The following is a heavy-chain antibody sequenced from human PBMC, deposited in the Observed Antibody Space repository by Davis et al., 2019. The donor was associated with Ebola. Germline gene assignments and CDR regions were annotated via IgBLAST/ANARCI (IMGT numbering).Heavy chain of an antibody. Sequence: SLKISCAASGFTFDDYAMHWVRQAPGRGLEWVAGISWNGGSIDYAGSVKGRFTISRDNAKNSLYLEMNSLRGEDTALYYCAKGFIALADHFDYWGQGTLVTVSS. CDR1: GFTFDDYA. D-gene: IGHD6-19*01. CDR2: ISWNGGSI. J-gene: IGHJ4*02. CDR3: AKGFIALADHFDY. V-gene: IGHV3-9*01.